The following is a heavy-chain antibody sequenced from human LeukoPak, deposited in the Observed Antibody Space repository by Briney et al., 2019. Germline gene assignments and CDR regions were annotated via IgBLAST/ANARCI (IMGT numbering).Heavy chain of an antibody. CDR3: ARGPEAFDI. CDR1: GYSIISGYY. Sequence: SETLSLTCTVSGYSIISGYYWGWVRQPPGEGLEWIAFIDHSGTTYSNPPLERRDIMSVGTSKNEFSVRLRSVTAADTAVYYCARGPEAFDIWGQGTMVTASS. J-gene: IGHJ3*02. CDR2: IDHSGTT. V-gene: IGHV4-38-2*02.